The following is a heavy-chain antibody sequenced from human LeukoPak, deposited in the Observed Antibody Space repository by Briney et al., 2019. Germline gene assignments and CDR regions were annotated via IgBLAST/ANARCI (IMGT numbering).Heavy chain of an antibody. D-gene: IGHD6-13*01. CDR2: INPNSGGT. V-gene: IGHV1-2*02. J-gene: IGHJ4*02. Sequence: GASVKVSCKASAYTFTDYYMHWVRQAPGQGLEWMGWINPNSGGTNYAQKFQGRVTMTRDTSISTACMELSRLRSDDTAVYYCAREVAAGSFDYWGQGTLVTVSS. CDR1: AYTFTDYY. CDR3: AREVAAGSFDY.